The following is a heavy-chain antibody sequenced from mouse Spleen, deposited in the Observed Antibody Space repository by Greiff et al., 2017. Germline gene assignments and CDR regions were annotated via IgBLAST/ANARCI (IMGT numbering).Heavy chain of an antibody. CDR1: GFSLTSYG. V-gene: IGHV2-2*01. Sequence: QVQLQQSGPGLVQPSQSLSITCTVSGFSLTSYGVHWVRQSPGKGLEWLGVIWSGGSTDYNAAFISRLSISKDNSKSQVFFKMNSLQADDTAIYYCARKRNYDAMDYWGQGTSVTVSS. J-gene: IGHJ4*01. CDR2: IWSGGST. CDR3: ARKRNYDAMDY.